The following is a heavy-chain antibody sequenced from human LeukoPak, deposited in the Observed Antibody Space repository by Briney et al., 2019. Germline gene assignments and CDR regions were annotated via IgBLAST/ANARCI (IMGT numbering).Heavy chain of an antibody. D-gene: IGHD3-10*01. V-gene: IGHV3-21*01. Sequence: GGSLRLSCAAFGFTFSSYSMNWVRQAPGKGLEWVSSISSSSSYIYYADSVKGRFTISRDNAKNSLYLQMNSLRAEDTAVYYCARERTDYGSGSYPWFDPWGQGTLVTVSS. CDR2: ISSSSSYI. J-gene: IGHJ5*02. CDR3: ARERTDYGSGSYPWFDP. CDR1: GFTFSSYS.